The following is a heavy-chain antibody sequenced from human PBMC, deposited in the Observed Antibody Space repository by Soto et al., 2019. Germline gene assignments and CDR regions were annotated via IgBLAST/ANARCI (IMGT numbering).Heavy chain of an antibody. D-gene: IGHD6-13*01. CDR2: IKQDGSEK. Sequence: EVQLVESGGGLVQPGGSLRLSCAASGFTFSSYWMSWVRQAPVKGLEWVGNIKQDGSEKNYVDFVKGRFTISRDNAKNSLYLQMNSLRAEDTAVYYCASIASAGRGWDVWGQGTTVVVSS. CDR3: ASIASAGRGWDV. CDR1: GFTFSSYW. J-gene: IGHJ6*02. V-gene: IGHV3-7*01.